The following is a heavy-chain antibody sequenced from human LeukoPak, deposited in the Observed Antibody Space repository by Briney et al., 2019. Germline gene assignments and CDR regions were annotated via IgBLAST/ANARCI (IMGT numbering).Heavy chain of an antibody. CDR3: ATQSYDFWRGYGGADYYYGMDV. CDR1: GFTFSSYW. V-gene: IGHV3-7*03. Sequence: GGSLRLSCAASGFTFSSYWMSWVRQAPGKGLEWVANIKQDGSEKYYVDSVKGRFTISRDNAKNSLYLQMNSLRAEDTAVYYCATQSYDFWRGYGGADYYYGMDVWGQGTTVTVSS. D-gene: IGHD3-3*01. J-gene: IGHJ6*02. CDR2: IKQDGSEK.